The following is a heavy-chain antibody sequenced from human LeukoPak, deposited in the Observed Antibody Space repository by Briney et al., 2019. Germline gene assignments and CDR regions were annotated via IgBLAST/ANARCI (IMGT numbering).Heavy chain of an antibody. V-gene: IGHV6-1*01. CDR3: ARTTGHFDY. CDR2: TYHRSKWYS. CDR1: GDSVSSNSAA. D-gene: IGHD2-8*02. J-gene: IGHJ4*02. Sequence: SQTLSLACAISGDSVSSNSAAWNWIRQSPSRGLEWLGRTYHRSKWYSESALSLKGRITVNPDTSKNQFSLQLNSVGPEDTAVYYCARTTGHFDYWGQGTLVTVSS.